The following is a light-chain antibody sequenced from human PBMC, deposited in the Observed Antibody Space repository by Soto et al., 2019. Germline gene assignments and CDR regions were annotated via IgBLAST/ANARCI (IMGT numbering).Light chain of an antibody. V-gene: IGKV2-30*01. Sequence: DVVRSQSRLSLPVTLGEPASSSCRSSQSLVKTDGITYLNWFXQRPGQSPRRLINRVSGRDSGVPERFSGSGSGTDFTLKISRVEGEDVGVYYCMQGTSWPWAFGQRTKVDIK. CDR1: QSLVKTDGITY. J-gene: IGKJ1*01. CDR2: RVS. CDR3: MQGTSWPWA.